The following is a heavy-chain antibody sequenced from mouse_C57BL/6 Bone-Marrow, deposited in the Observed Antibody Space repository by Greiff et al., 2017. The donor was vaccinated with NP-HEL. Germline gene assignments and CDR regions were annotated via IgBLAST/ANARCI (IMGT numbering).Heavy chain of an antibody. CDR2: IYPGSGST. D-gene: IGHD1-1*01. Sequence: VQLQQPGAELVKPGASVKMSCKASGYTFTSYWITWVKQRPGQGLEWIGDIYPGSGSTNYNEKFKSKATVTVDTYSSTAYMQLSSLTSEDSAVYYCARSDGSSYFIFDYWGQGTTLTVSS. CDR3: ARSDGSSYFIFDY. J-gene: IGHJ2*01. V-gene: IGHV1-55*01. CDR1: GYTFTSYW.